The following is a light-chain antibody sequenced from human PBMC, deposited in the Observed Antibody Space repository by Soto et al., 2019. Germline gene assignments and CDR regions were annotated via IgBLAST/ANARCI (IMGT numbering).Light chain of an antibody. J-gene: IGKJ1*01. CDR2: DAS. CDR3: QQRSNWPGT. V-gene: IGKV3-11*01. CDR1: QIVGNY. Sequence: EIVLTQSPATLSLSPGERATLSCRAIQIVGNYLAWYQHKPGQAPRLLIYDASNRATGIPARFSGRGSGTDFTLTICSLEPEDLAVYYCQQRSNWPGTFGQGTKVDIK.